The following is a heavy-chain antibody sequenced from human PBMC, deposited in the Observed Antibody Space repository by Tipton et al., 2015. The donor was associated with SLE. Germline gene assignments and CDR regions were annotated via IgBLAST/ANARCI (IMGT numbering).Heavy chain of an antibody. CDR1: GVSVRSSGSDY. CDR2: IYYSGTT. Sequence: GLVKPSETLSLTCTVSGVSVRSSGSDYWGWIRQPPLKGLEWIGSIYYSGTTYYNPSLKSRVTISVDMSQNQFSLKVTSVTAADSAIYYCVRRRRADETLDYWGHGTLVTVSS. CDR3: VRRRRADETLDY. D-gene: IGHD6-19*01. J-gene: IGHJ4*01. V-gene: IGHV4-39*07.